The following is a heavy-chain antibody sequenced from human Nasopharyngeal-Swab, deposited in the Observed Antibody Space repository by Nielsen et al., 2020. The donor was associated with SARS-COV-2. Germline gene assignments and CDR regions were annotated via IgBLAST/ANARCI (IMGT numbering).Heavy chain of an antibody. CDR1: GFKFDDYA. J-gene: IGHJ4*02. CDR3: ATSLIGAVADAYFDY. Sequence: SLKISCVASGFKFDDYAMHWVRQVPGKGLEWVSGISWNSGFRAQADSVQGRFFISRDNAENSLDLQMNSLRPADTGLYYCATSLIGAVADAYFDYWGQGTRVTVSS. V-gene: IGHV3-9*01. D-gene: IGHD6-19*01. CDR2: ISWNSGFR.